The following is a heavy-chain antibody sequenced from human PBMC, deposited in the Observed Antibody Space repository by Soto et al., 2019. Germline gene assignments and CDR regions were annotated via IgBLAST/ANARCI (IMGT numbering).Heavy chain of an antibody. CDR2: IYPGDSDT. CDR1: GYTFTNYW. CDR3: AASIFYYGMDI. Sequence: GESLKISCKGAGYTFTNYWICWVRQMPGKVLELMGIIYPGDSDTKYNPSFQGHVIISADKSITTTYLQWSRIKASATAIYYCAASIFYYGMDIWGQGTTVTVSS. J-gene: IGHJ6*02. V-gene: IGHV5-51*01.